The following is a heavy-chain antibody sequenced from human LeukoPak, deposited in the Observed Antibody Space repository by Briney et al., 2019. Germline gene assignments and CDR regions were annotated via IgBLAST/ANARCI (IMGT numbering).Heavy chain of an antibody. D-gene: IGHD3-16*02. CDR1: GFTFSSYN. V-gene: IGHV3-21*01. Sequence: GGSLRLSCAASGFTFSSYNMNWVRQAPGKGLEWVSSISSSSSYIYYADSVKGRFTISRDNAKNSLYLQMNSLRAEDTAVYYCARDRDTSPAWYYYGMDVWGQGTTVTVSS. J-gene: IGHJ6*02. CDR2: ISSSSSYI. CDR3: ARDRDTSPAWYYYGMDV.